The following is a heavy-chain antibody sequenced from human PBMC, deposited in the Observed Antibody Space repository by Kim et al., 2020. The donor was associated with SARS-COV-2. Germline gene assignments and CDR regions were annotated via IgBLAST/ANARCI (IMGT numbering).Heavy chain of an antibody. J-gene: IGHJ3*02. D-gene: IGHD3-22*01. CDR2: MNPNSGNT. Sequence: ASVKVSCKASGYTFTSYDINWVRQATGQGLEWMGWMNPNSGNTGYAQKFHGRVTMTRNTSISTAYMELSSLRSEDTAVYYCARVWLFRDHDAFDIWGQGTMVTVSS. V-gene: IGHV1-8*01. CDR3: ARVWLFRDHDAFDI. CDR1: GYTFTSYD.